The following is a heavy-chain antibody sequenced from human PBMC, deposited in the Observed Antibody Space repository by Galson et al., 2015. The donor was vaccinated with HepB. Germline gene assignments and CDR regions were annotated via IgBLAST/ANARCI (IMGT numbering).Heavy chain of an antibody. Sequence: SCKASGYTFTNYAMNWVRQAPGQGLEWMGWINTNTGNPTYAQGFTGRFVFSLDTSVSTAYLQISSLKAEDTAVYYCARGDYGGNPGAFDIWGQGTMVTVSS. CDR3: ARGDYGGNPGAFDI. CDR2: INTNTGNP. J-gene: IGHJ3*02. V-gene: IGHV7-4-1*02. D-gene: IGHD4-23*01. CDR1: GYTFTNYA.